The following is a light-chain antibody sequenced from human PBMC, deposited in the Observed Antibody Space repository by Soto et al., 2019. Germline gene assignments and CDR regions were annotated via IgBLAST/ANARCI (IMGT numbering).Light chain of an antibody. CDR3: SSYAGSNNFEV. J-gene: IGLJ2*01. V-gene: IGLV2-8*01. CDR2: EVS. Sequence: QSALTQPPSASGSPGQSVTISCTGTSSDVGGYNYVSWYQQHPGKAPKLMIYEVSKRPSGVPDRFSGSKSGNTASLTVSGLQAEDEAGYYCSSYAGSNNFEVFGGGTKLTVL. CDR1: SSDVGGYNY.